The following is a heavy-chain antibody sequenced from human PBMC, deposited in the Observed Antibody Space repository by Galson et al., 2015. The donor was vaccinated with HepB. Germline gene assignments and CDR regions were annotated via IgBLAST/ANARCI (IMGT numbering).Heavy chain of an antibody. CDR2: ISGDNANT. CDR3: ARGGPTFGYYYYMDV. V-gene: IGHV1-18*01. Sequence: SVKVSCKASGYTFSRYGISWVRQAPGQGLEWMGWISGDNANTNYNPSLKSRVTISVDTSKNQFSLKLSSVTAADTAVYYCARGGPTFGYYYYMDVWGKGTTVTVSS. D-gene: IGHD3-16*01. CDR1: GYTFSRYG. J-gene: IGHJ6*03.